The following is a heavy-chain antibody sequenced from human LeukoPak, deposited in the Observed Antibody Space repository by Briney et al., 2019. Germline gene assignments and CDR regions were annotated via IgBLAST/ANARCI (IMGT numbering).Heavy chain of an antibody. D-gene: IGHD2-15*01. V-gene: IGHV1-2*02. J-gene: IGHJ4*02. CDR3: ARVGLVGADYFDY. CDR1: GYTFTGYY. Sequence: ASVTVSCKASGYTFTGYYMHWVRQAPGQGLEWMGWINPNSGGTNYAQKLQGRVTMTRDTSISTAYMQLSRLRSDDTAVYYCARVGLVGADYFDYWGQGTLVTVS. CDR2: INPNSGGT.